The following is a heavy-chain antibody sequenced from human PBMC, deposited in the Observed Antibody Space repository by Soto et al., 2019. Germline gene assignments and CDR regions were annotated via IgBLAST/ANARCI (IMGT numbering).Heavy chain of an antibody. CDR2: VRRDGRDE. CDR3: ASLDSMAAARGY. J-gene: IGHJ4*02. CDR1: GFSVTNYW. D-gene: IGHD6-6*01. V-gene: IGHV3-7*03. Sequence: PGGSLRLSCAASGFSVTNYWISWVRQAPGKGLEWVANVRRDGRDEYYADSVRGRFTISRDNAKNSVYLQMDSLRAEDTAVYYCASLDSMAAARGYSGQGTQVTVSS.